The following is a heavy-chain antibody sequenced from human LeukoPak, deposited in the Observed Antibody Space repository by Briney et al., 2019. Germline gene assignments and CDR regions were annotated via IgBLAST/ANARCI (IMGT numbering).Heavy chain of an antibody. Sequence: SETLSLTCTVSGGSISSYYWSWIRQPAGKGLEWIGRIYTSGSTNYNASLKSRVSMSVDTSKNQFSPKLSSATAADTAVFYCARENSGSYREFDYWGQGTLVTVSS. J-gene: IGHJ4*02. CDR3: ARENSGSYREFDY. CDR2: IYTSGST. V-gene: IGHV4-4*07. D-gene: IGHD1-26*01. CDR1: GGSISSYY.